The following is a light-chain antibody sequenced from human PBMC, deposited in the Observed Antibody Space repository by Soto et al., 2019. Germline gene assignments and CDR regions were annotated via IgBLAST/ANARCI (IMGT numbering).Light chain of an antibody. CDR3: LQDSIYPRT. CDR1: QSISSW. V-gene: IGKV1-5*03. J-gene: IGKJ1*01. Sequence: DIQMTQSPSTLSASVGDRVTITCRASQSISSWLAWYQQKPGKAPKLLIYKASSLESGVPSRFSGSGSGTDFTLTIISLQPEDFATYYCLQDSIYPRTFGQGTKVDIK. CDR2: KAS.